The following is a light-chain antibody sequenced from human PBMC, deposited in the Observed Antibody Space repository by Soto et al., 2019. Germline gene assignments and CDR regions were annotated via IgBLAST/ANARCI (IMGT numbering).Light chain of an antibody. J-gene: IGLJ2*01. Sequence: QSALTQPRSVSVSPGQSVTISCTGTSSDVGGYTYVSWYQQNAGKPPKLMIYDVTKRPSGVPDRFSGSKSGNTASLTISGLQAEDESDYYCCSYAGKYTFLFGAGTKLTVL. CDR3: CSYAGKYTFL. CDR1: SSDVGGYTY. CDR2: DVT. V-gene: IGLV2-11*01.